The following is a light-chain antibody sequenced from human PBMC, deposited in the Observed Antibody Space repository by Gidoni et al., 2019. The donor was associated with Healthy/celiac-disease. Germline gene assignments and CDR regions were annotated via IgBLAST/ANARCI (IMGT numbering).Light chain of an antibody. Sequence: DIQMTQSPSSLSASVGDRVTITFRASQSISSYCSWYQQKPGKARKLLNYTASSLKSGVPSRFSGSGSGTDFTITISRLQPEDFATYYCQQTYSTRRTFGGGTKVEIK. CDR1: QSISSY. CDR3: QQTYSTRRT. V-gene: IGKV1-39*01. CDR2: TAS. J-gene: IGKJ4*01.